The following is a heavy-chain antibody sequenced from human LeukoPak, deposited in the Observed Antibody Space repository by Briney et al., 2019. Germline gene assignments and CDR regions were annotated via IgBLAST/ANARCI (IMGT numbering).Heavy chain of an antibody. CDR3: TRAGLLWFGESKSDY. CDR2: INQDGGEK. D-gene: IGHD3-10*01. Sequence: GGSLRLSCAASGFTFSSYWMTWVRQAPGKGLEWVANINQDGGEKYYVDSVKGRFTISRDNAKNSLYLQMNSLRAEDTAVYYCTRAGLLWFGESKSDYWGQGTLVTVFS. V-gene: IGHV3-7*01. CDR1: GFTFSSYW. J-gene: IGHJ4*02.